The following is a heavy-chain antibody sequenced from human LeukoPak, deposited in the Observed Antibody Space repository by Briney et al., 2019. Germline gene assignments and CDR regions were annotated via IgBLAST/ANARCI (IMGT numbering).Heavy chain of an antibody. CDR1: GGTFSSYA. J-gene: IGHJ4*02. Sequence: WVKVSCTACGGTFSSYAISWVRQAPGQGLEWMGRIIPILGIANYAQKFQGRVTITADKSTSTAYMELSSLRSEDTAVYYCAGTTPDYGDYPLFDYWGQGTLVTVSS. CDR3: AGTTPDYGDYPLFDY. D-gene: IGHD4-17*01. CDR2: IIPILGIA. V-gene: IGHV1-69*04.